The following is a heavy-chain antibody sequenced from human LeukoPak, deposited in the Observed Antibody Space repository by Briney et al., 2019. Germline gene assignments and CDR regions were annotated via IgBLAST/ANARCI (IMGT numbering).Heavy chain of an antibody. CDR1: GGSISSYY. CDR3: ARGRDYYASGSFYYWFDP. J-gene: IGHJ5*02. D-gene: IGHD3-10*01. V-gene: IGHV4-59*12. Sequence: SETLSLTCTVSGGSISSYYWSWIRQPPGKGLEWIGYIYYSGSTNYNPSLKSRVTISVDTSKNQFSLKLSSVTAADTAVYFCARGRDYYASGSFYYWFDPWGQGTLVTVSS. CDR2: IYYSGST.